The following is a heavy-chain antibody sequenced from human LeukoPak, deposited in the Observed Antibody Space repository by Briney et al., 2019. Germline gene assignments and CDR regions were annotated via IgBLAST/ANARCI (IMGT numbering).Heavy chain of an antibody. D-gene: IGHD5-12*01. V-gene: IGHV1-2*02. CDR2: INPDSGGT. CDR1: GYTFTGYY. Sequence: ASVKVSCKASGYTFTGYYIHWVRQAPGQGLEWMGWINPDSGGTKSAQKFQGRATMTRDTSINTSYMELSRLASDDTAVYYCATAPGSGYAFDSWGQGTQVTVSS. J-gene: IGHJ4*02. CDR3: ATAPGSGYAFDS.